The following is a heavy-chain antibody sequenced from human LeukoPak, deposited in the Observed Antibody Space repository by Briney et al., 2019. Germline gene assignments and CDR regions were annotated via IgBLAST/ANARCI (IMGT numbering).Heavy chain of an antibody. V-gene: IGHV3-33*01. CDR2: IWFDGSNK. Sequence: GGSLRLSCAASRFSFSTYGMHWVRQAPGKGLEWVALIWFDGSNKYYADSVKGRFTISRDNSKNTLYLQMNSLRVEDTAVYYCARDGDIVAAILSYGMDVWGQGTTVTVS. CDR3: ARDGDIVAAILSYGMDV. CDR1: RFSFSTYG. J-gene: IGHJ6*02. D-gene: IGHD5-12*01.